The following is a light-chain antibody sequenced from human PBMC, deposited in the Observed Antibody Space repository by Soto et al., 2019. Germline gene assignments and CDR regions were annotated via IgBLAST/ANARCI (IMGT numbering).Light chain of an antibody. V-gene: IGKV1-5*03. Sequence: DIHMTQSPATLSASVGDRVTITCRASQSISTWLAWYQQKPGKAPKLLIYWASSLESGVPSRFSGSGSGTEFTLTISSLQPEDFATYYCQHYTTYSGTFGPGTKVDIK. CDR2: WAS. J-gene: IGKJ3*01. CDR3: QHYTTYSGT. CDR1: QSISTW.